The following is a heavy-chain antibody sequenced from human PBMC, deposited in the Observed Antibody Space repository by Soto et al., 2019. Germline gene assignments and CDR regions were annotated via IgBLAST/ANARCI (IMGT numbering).Heavy chain of an antibody. D-gene: IGHD2-15*01. CDR1: GYSFTSYW. V-gene: IGHV5-10-1*01. CDR2: IDPSDSYT. CDR3: ARLRKEFGGFGGLPYYYYGMDV. Sequence: GESLKISCKGSGYSFTSYWISWVRQMPGKGLEWMGRIDPSDSYTNYSPSFQGHVTISADKSISTAYLQWSSLKASDTAMYYCARLRKEFGGFGGLPYYYYGMDVWGQGTTVTVSS. J-gene: IGHJ6*02.